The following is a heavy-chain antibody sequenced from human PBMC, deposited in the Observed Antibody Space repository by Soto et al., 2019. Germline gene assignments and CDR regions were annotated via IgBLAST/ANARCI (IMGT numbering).Heavy chain of an antibody. V-gene: IGHV4-30-2*01. CDR2: IYHNGYT. CDR1: GASINIGDYS. CDR3: ARLFSNFRHYFDS. D-gene: IGHD1-7*01. Sequence: QLHLQESGSGLLEPSQTLSLTCSVSGASINIGDYSWSLVRQPPGEGLEWIGNIYHNGYTYYAASLRSRVTISVDRSKNQLSLDLTSLTAADSAVYYWARLFSNFRHYFDSWGQGSMVSVSS. J-gene: IGHJ4*02.